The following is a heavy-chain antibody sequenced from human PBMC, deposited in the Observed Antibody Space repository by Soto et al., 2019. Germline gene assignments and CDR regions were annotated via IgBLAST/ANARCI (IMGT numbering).Heavy chain of an antibody. CDR1: GYTFTSYG. Sequence: QVQLVQSGAEVKKPGASVKVSCKASGYTFTSYGISWVRQAPGQGLEWMGWTSGYNGNTNYAQKFQGRVTMTTDTSTTTAYMERRSLRSDDTAVYYCARSYSSSWPFDYWGQGTLVTVSS. CDR2: TSGYNGNT. D-gene: IGHD6-13*01. CDR3: ARSYSSSWPFDY. V-gene: IGHV1-18*01. J-gene: IGHJ4*02.